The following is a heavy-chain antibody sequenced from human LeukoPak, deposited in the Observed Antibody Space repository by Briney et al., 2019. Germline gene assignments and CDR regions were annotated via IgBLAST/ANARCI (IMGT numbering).Heavy chain of an antibody. J-gene: IGHJ4*02. V-gene: IGHV3-30-3*01. CDR2: ISYDGSNK. CDR3: ARDSSGWSGRHPVDY. D-gene: IGHD6-19*01. CDR1: GFTFSSYA. Sequence: GGSLRLSCAASGFTFSSYAMHWVRQAPGKGLEWVAVISYDGSNKYYADSVKGRFTISRDNPKNTLYLQMNSLRAEDTAVYYCARDSSGWSGRHPVDYWGQGTLVTVSS.